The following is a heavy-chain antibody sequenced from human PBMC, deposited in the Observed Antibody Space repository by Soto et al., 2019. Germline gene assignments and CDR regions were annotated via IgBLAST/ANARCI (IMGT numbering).Heavy chain of an antibody. Sequence: SETLSLTCVVSGDSIISNISYWGWIRQPPGEGLEWIGTIYYRGSPYYSPSLKSRVTISVDTSKNHLSLKMGSVTAADTALYYCARGAVAGAPFDFWGRGSLVTVSS. J-gene: IGHJ4*02. CDR1: GDSIISNISY. V-gene: IGHV4-39*02. CDR2: IYYRGSP. CDR3: ARGAVAGAPFDF. D-gene: IGHD6-19*01.